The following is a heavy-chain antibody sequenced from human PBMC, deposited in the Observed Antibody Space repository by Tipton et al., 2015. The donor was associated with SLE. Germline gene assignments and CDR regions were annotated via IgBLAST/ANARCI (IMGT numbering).Heavy chain of an antibody. CDR3: ARGESTGANEVAADF. CDR2: INPSGGST. J-gene: IGHJ3*01. V-gene: IGHV1-46*01. CDR1: GYTFTSYY. D-gene: IGHD2-8*02. Sequence: QVQLVQSGAEVKKPGASVKVSCKASGYTFTSYYMHWVRQAPGQGLEWMGIINPSGGSTSYAQKFQGRVTMTRDTSTSTVYMGLGSPRSEDTAVYYCARGESTGANEVAADFWGQGTMVTVSS.